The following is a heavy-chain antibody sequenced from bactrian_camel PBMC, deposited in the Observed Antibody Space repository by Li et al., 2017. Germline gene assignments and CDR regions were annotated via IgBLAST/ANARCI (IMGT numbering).Heavy chain of an antibody. CDR1: GNFYGSNV. J-gene: IGHJ4*01. CDR2: MDMTGTT. D-gene: IGHD3*01. Sequence: HVQLVESGGGEVQAGGSLRLSCVASGNFYGSNVMAWFRQGPGKEREGIAQMDMTGTTRVAASVKGRFTISQDNAKKTLYLQMDNLKPEDTGIYYCAADRAWGYYCATGSWHPSFWGQGTQVTVS. CDR3: AADRAWGYYCATGSWHPSF. V-gene: IGHV3S53*01.